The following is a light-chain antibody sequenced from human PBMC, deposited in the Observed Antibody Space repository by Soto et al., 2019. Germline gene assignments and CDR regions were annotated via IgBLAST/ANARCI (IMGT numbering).Light chain of an antibody. CDR2: DVS. CDR1: SSDVGGYDF. V-gene: IGLV2-11*01. J-gene: IGLJ1*01. Sequence: QSALTQPRSVSGSPGQSVTISCTGTSSDVGGYDFVSWVQHHPGKPPKLIMYDVSKRPSGVPDRFSGSKSGNTASLTISGLQAEDEADYYCCSYAGSYTFVFGTGTKVTVL. CDR3: CSYAGSYTFV.